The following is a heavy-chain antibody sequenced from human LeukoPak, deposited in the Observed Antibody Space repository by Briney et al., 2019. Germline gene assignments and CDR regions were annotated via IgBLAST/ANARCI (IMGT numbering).Heavy chain of an antibody. V-gene: IGHV3-7*01. Sequence: SGGSLRLSCAASGFTFSNYWMSWVRQAPGKGLEWVANINPDGSEKYSVDSVTGRFTISRDNAKNTLYLQMNSLRAEDTAVYYCARVDSGSYGSYFDYWGQGTLVTVSS. J-gene: IGHJ4*02. CDR3: ARVDSGSYGSYFDY. D-gene: IGHD1-26*01. CDR2: INPDGSEK. CDR1: GFTFSNYW.